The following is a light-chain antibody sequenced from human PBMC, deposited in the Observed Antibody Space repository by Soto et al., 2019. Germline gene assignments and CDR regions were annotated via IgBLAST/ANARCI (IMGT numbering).Light chain of an antibody. CDR3: QQSYSTPRT. J-gene: IGKJ1*01. Sequence: DIQMTQSPSSLSASVGDRVTITCRASQSISTYLNWYQQKPGKAPKLLIYAAPTLQSGASGFSGSGSGTDFTLTINYLQPEDFATYYCQQSYSTPRTFGQGTKVEMK. CDR1: QSISTY. V-gene: IGKV1-39*01. CDR2: AAP.